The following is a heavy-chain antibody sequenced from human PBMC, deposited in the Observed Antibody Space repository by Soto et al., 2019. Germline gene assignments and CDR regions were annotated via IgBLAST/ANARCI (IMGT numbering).Heavy chain of an antibody. D-gene: IGHD4-17*01. CDR2: IIPIFGTA. CDR3: ARDLRLNYADDYLGSFDI. J-gene: IGHJ3*02. V-gene: IGHV1-69*12. CDR1: GGTFSSYA. Sequence: QVQLVQSGAEVKKPGSSVKVSCKASGGTFSSYAISWVRQAPGQGLEWMGGIIPIFGTANYAQKFQGRVTITADESTSTAYMELSSLRSEDTAVYYCARDLRLNYADDYLGSFDIWGQGTMVIVSS.